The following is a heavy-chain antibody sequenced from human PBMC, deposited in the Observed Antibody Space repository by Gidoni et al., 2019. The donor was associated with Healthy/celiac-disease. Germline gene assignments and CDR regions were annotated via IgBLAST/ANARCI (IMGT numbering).Heavy chain of an antibody. CDR1: GATFTRYA. Sequence: QVPLVQSGAEVTKPGSSVQVSCKASGATFTRYAISWVRQDPGQGLEWMGGIIPIVGTANYAQKFQGRVTITADKSTSTAYMELSSLRSEDTAVYYCARSVLVAATPSYFDYWGQGTLVTVSS. D-gene: IGHD2-15*01. CDR2: IIPIVGTA. V-gene: IGHV1-69*06. CDR3: ARSVLVAATPSYFDY. J-gene: IGHJ4*02.